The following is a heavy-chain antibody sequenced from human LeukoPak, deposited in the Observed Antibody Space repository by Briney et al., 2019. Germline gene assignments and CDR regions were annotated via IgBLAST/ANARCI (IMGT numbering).Heavy chain of an antibody. Sequence: GGSLRLSCAASGFTVYNNYMTWVRQAPGKRLECVSVIYSHGATYYAVSVKGRFTISRDKSKNTLYLQMNDPRPDDTAVYYCTRKTDSGGSGDYWGQGALVTVSS. V-gene: IGHV3-53*01. D-gene: IGHD3-22*01. CDR2: IYSHGAT. CDR3: TRKTDSGGSGDY. CDR1: GFTVYNNY. J-gene: IGHJ4*02.